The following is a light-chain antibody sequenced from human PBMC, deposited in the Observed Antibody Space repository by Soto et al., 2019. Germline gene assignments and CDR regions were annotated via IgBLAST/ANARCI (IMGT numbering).Light chain of an antibody. J-gene: IGKJ1*01. V-gene: IGKV3-11*01. CDR2: DAS. CDR3: QQRSNWPWT. CDR1: PSASSY. Sequence: EIMFTQSPATLSLSPCASATLSGTASPSASSYLAWYQQKPGQAPRLLIYDASNRATGIPARFSGSGSGTDFTLTISRLEPEDFAVYYCQQRSNWPWTFGQGTKVDIK.